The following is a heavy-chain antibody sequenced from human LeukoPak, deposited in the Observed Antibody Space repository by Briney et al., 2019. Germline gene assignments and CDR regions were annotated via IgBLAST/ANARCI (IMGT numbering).Heavy chain of an antibody. J-gene: IGHJ4*02. CDR3: ARGPSYDFWSGPSWSTYYFDY. Sequence: GGSLRLSCAASGFTFSDHYMDWVRQAPGKGLEWVGRTRNKANSYTTEYAASVKSRFTISRDDSKNSLYLQMNSLKTEDTAVYYCARGPSYDFWSGPSWSTYYFDYWGQGTLVTVSS. D-gene: IGHD3-3*01. CDR2: TRNKANSYTT. V-gene: IGHV3-72*01. CDR1: GFTFSDHY.